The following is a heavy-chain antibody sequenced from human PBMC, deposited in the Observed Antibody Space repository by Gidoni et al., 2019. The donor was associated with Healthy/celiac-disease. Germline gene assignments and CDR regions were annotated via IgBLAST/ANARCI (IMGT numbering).Heavy chain of an antibody. J-gene: IGHJ6*02. V-gene: IGHV1-18*04. Sequence: QVQLVQSGAEVTTPGSSVKVSCKASGYTFTSYGTSRGRQAPGQGLEWMGWISAYNGNTNYAQKLQGRVTMTTDTSTSTAYMELRSLRSDDTAVYYCARPLNSYSSPREGYYYYYGMDVWGQGTTVTVSS. CDR2: ISAYNGNT. CDR1: GYTFTSYG. D-gene: IGHD6-13*01. CDR3: ARPLNSYSSPREGYYYYYGMDV.